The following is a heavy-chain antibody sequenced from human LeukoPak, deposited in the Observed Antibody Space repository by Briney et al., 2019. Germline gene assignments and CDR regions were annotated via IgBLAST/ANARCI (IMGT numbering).Heavy chain of an antibody. CDR1: GFTFSSYG. V-gene: IGHV3-30*18. CDR2: ISYDGSNK. CDR3: AKDLSLFWSGYYRSVGYFDY. Sequence: GGSLRLSCAASGFTFSSYGMHWVRQAPGKGLEWVAVISYDGSNKYYADSVKGRFTISRDNSKNTLYLQMNSLRAEDTAVYYCAKDLSLFWSGYYRSVGYFDYWGQGTLVTVSS. J-gene: IGHJ4*02. D-gene: IGHD3-3*01.